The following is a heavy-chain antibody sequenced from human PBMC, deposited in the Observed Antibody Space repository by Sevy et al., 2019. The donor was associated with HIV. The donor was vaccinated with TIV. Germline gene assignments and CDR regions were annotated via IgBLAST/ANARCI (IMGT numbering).Heavy chain of an antibody. Sequence: ASVKVSCKAPEGTFSNYAISWVRQAPGQGLEWMGGIIPLFGATNYAQKFQGRVTITAEESTSTAYMELSSLRSEDTXXXXXXXXXXXXXXXXXXXXXXXXXYAMDVWGQGTTVTVSS. J-gene: IGHJ6*02. CDR2: IIPLFGAT. V-gene: IGHV1-69*13. CDR1: EGTFSNYA. CDR3: XXXXXXXXXXXXXXXXXXXXYAMDV.